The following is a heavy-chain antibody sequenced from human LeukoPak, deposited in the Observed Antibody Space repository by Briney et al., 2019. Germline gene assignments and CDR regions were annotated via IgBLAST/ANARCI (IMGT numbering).Heavy chain of an antibody. Sequence: PGGSLRLSCAVSGITFTTIDVSWVRLAPGKGLEWVSGISGSGGSTYYADSVKGRFTISRDNSKNTLYLQMSSLRAEDTATYYCAKGYVSHYYYGMDVWGQGTTATVSS. CDR2: ISGSGGST. CDR3: AKGYVSHYYYGMDV. D-gene: IGHD5-12*01. J-gene: IGHJ6*02. CDR1: GITFTTID. V-gene: IGHV3-23*01.